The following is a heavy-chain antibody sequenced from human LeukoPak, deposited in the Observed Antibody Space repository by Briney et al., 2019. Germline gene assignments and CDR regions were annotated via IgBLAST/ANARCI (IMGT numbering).Heavy chain of an antibody. J-gene: IGHJ3*02. D-gene: IGHD5-18*01. CDR2: ISYSGTT. V-gene: IGHV4-59*12. CDR3: ARDGDTAMILFAFDI. CDR1: GGSINSYY. Sequence: SETLSLTCTVSGGSINSYYWSWIRQPPGKGLGWIGYISYSGTTSYDPSLKSRVTMSLDTSKNQFSLKLSSVTAADTAVYYCARDGDTAMILFAFDIWGQGTMVTVSS.